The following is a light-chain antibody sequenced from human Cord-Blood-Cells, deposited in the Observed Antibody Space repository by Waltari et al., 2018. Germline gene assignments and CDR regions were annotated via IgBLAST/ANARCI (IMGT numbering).Light chain of an antibody. CDR1: SSNIGAGYD. CDR3: QSYDSSLSGYV. J-gene: IGLJ1*01. Sequence: QSVLTQPPSVSGAPGQRVTISCTGSSSNIGAGYDVHWYQQLPGTAPKLLISGNGNRPSGVPDRFSGSKSGTSASLAITGLQAEDEADYYCQSYDSSLSGYVFGTGTKVTVL. CDR2: GNG. V-gene: IGLV1-40*01.